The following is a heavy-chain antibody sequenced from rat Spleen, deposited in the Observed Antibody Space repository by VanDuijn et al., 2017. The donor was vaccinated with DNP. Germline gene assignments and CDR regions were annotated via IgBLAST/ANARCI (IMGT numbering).Heavy chain of an antibody. J-gene: IGHJ2*01. V-gene: IGHV2-6*01. CDR2: MSSGGST. CDR3: ARSDYSDDSYYDGFFDY. Sequence: QVQLKESGPGLVQPSQTLSLTCTVSGVSLTSNTVAWVRQPPGKGLEWIAAMSSGGSTYYNSALKPRLSISRDTSKSQVFLKMNGLQAEDTSMYFCARSDYSDDSYYDGFFDYWGQGVMVTVSS. D-gene: IGHD1-12*02. CDR1: GVSLTSNT.